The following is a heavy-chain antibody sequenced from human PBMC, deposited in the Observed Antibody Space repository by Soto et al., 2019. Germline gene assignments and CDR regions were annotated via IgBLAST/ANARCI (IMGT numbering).Heavy chain of an antibody. J-gene: IGHJ4*02. CDR3: ASAVQQSRSRSCYGYLVY. D-gene: IGHD2-2*01. CDR1: GGTFSSYL. Sequence: PVKVSCKASGGTFSSYLISWVRQAPGQGLEWMGGIIPIFGTANYAQKFQGRVTITADESTSTAYMELSSLRAEDTAVYYCASAVQQSRSRSCYGYLVYWGQRNRGTVCS. V-gene: IGHV1-69*13. CDR2: IIPIFGTA.